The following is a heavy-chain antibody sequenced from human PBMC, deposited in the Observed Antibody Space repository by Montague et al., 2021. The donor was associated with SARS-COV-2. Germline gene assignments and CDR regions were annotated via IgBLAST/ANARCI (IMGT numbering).Heavy chain of an antibody. D-gene: IGHD5-18*01. CDR2: ITDSGGYT. V-gene: IGHV3-23*01. Sequence: SLRLSCAASGFTFSSYAMSWVRQAPGKGLEWVSGITDSGGYTYYADSVKGRFTISRDNSKNTLYLQMHSLRAEDTAKYYCAKGRYSAYVLDYWGQGTLVTVSS. CDR3: AKGRYSAYVLDY. J-gene: IGHJ4*02. CDR1: GFTFSSYA.